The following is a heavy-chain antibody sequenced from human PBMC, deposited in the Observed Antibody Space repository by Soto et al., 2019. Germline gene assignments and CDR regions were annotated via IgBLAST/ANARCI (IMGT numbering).Heavy chain of an antibody. Sequence: SETLSLTCSVSGGPVSNSRYYWGWIRQPPGEGLEWIGSSYYSGDTFYNPSLKSRVTISIDTSNNQFSLNLTSVTAADTAVYYCARHKDVVVASISYGMDVWGQGTTVTVSS. D-gene: IGHD2-15*01. CDR2: SYYSGDT. CDR3: ARHKDVVVASISYGMDV. V-gene: IGHV4-39*01. J-gene: IGHJ6*02. CDR1: GGPVSNSRYY.